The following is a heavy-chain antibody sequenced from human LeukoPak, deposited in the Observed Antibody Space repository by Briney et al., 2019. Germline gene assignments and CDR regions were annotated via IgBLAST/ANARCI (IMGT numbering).Heavy chain of an antibody. V-gene: IGHV4-4*07. Sequence: SETLSLTCTVSGGSISSYYWSWIRQPAGKGLEWIGRIYTSGSTNYNPSLKSRVTMSVDTSKNQFSLKLSSVTAADTAVYYCARVLKQQLVPDDWFDPWGQGTLVTVSS. D-gene: IGHD6-13*01. CDR1: GGSISSYY. CDR2: IYTSGST. J-gene: IGHJ5*02. CDR3: ARVLKQQLVPDDWFDP.